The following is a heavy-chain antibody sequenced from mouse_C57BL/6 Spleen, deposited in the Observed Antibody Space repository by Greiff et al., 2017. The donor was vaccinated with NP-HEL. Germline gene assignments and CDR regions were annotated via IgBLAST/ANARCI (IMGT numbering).Heavy chain of an antibody. J-gene: IGHJ4*01. CDR2: INPNNGGT. Sequence: EVQLQQSGPELVKPGASVKISCKASGYTFTDYYMNWVKQSHGKSLEWIGDINPNNGGTSYNQKFKGKATLTVDKSSSTAYMELRSLTSEDSSVYECERSALGGDYYGSSYVGAIDYWGQGTSVTVSS. V-gene: IGHV1-26*01. D-gene: IGHD1-1*01. CDR1: GYTFTDYY. CDR3: ERSALGGDYYGSSYVGAIDY.